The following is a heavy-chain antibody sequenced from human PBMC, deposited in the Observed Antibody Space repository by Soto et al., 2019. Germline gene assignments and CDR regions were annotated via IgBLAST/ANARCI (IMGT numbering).Heavy chain of an antibody. Sequence: GGSLRLSCAASGFTFNLYVIHWVRQAPGRGLEWVALISHDERKKYYSDSVRGRFTVSRDNSKSTLYLQMNSLKPDDTAIYYCAKDTTRLDTPEGFFDYWGQGTLVTVSS. J-gene: IGHJ4*02. CDR3: AKDTTRLDTPEGFFDY. CDR2: ISHDERKK. D-gene: IGHD1-26*01. CDR1: GFTFNLYV. V-gene: IGHV3-30*18.